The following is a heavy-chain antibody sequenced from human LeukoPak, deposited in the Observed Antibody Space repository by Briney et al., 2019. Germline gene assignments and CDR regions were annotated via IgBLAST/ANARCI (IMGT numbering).Heavy chain of an antibody. CDR1: GFPFSRHW. J-gene: IGHJ4*02. Sequence: GGSLRLSCAASGFPFSRHWMFWVRQAPGKGLVWVSRIMSDGSRTSYADSVKGRFTISRDNAKNTLYLQMNGLRAEDTAVYYCTRGYSTTPGDYWGQGTLVTVSS. D-gene: IGHD2-15*01. CDR3: TRGYSTTPGDY. V-gene: IGHV3-74*01. CDR2: IMSDGSRT.